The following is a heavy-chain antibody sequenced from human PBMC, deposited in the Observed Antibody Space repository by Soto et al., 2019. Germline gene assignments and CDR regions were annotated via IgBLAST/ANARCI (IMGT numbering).Heavy chain of an antibody. CDR3: ASNSYGYTVYDY. V-gene: IGHV4-30-4*01. J-gene: IGHJ4*02. CDR1: GGSISSGDYY. D-gene: IGHD5-18*01. CDR2: IYYSGST. Sequence: QVQLQESGPGLVKPSQTLSLTCTVSGGSISSGDYYWSWIRQPPGKGLEWIGYIYYSGSTYYNPSTKSRVTISVDTPKNQFSLTLSSVTAADPAVYYCASNSYGYTVYDYWGQGTLVTVSS.